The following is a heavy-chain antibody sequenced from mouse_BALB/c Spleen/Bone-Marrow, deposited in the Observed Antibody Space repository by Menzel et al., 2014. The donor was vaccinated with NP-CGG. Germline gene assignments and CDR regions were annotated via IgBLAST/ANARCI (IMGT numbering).Heavy chain of an antibody. Sequence: VQLQQSGPDLVKPSQSLSLTCTVTGYSITSGYSWHWIRQLPGNKLEWMGYIHYSGSTNYNPSLKRRTSITRDTSKNPFFLPLNYVNTGATATYSFASSATVVADGYFDVWGAGTTVTVSS. D-gene: IGHD1-1*01. CDR2: IHYSGST. CDR1: GYSITSGYS. CDR3: ASSATVVADGYFDV. J-gene: IGHJ1*01. V-gene: IGHV3-1*02.